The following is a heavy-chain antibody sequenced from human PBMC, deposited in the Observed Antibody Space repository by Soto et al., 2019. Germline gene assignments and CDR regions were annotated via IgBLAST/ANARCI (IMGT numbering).Heavy chain of an antibody. Sequence: EVRLLESGGGLVKPGGSLRLSCATSGLTFSNYAMSWVRQAPGGGLEWVSSMSGSSSTTYYADSVRGRFTISRDRSKNTLYLQMSSLRAEDTALHYCAKNQERELPRVIDFWGQGTLGTVSS. CDR2: MSGSSSTT. V-gene: IGHV3-23*01. D-gene: IGHD1-7*01. CDR1: GLTFSNYA. CDR3: AKNQERELPRVIDF. J-gene: IGHJ4*02.